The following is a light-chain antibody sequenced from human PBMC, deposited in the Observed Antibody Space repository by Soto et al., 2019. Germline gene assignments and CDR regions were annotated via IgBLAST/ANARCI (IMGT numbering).Light chain of an antibody. CDR1: QALVYSDGDTY. CDR2: QVS. V-gene: IGKV2-30*01. CDR3: MQGTHWPWT. J-gene: IGKJ1*01. Sequence: DVVMTQSPLSLPVTLGQPASISCRSTQALVYSDGDTYLNWFQQRPGQSPRRLIYQVSKRDSGVPDRCSGSGSGTDFTPKISRVASEDVGFYYCMQGTHWPWTFGQGTKVEIK.